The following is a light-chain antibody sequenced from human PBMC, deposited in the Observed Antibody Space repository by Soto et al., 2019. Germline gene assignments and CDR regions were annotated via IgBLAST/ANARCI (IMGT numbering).Light chain of an antibody. CDR1: QSISSY. CDR2: AAS. Sequence: DIQMTQSPSSLSASVGDRVTITCRASQSISSYLNWYPQKPGKAPKPLIYAASSLQSGVPSRFSGSGSVTDVTLTISSLQPEDFATYYCQQSYSTPYTFGQGTKLEIK. J-gene: IGKJ2*01. CDR3: QQSYSTPYT. V-gene: IGKV1-39*01.